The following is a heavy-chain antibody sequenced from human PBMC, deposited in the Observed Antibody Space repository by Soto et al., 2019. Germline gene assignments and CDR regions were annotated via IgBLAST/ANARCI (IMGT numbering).Heavy chain of an antibody. V-gene: IGHV4-38-2*01. CDR3: ARLAWRSPFDY. D-gene: IGHD3-16*01. Sequence: SDTLSPTCAVPGYSIISGYYRDWIRLPPGKGLEWIGIIYHTGSTYYNPSLKSRVTISVDTSNNQFSLKLSSVNAADTAVYYCARLAWRSPFDYWGQGTLVTV. CDR2: IYHTGST. J-gene: IGHJ4*02. CDR1: GYSIISGYY.